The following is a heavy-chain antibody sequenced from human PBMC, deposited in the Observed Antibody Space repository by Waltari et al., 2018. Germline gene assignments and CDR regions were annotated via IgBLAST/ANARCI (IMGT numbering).Heavy chain of an antibody. CDR3: ARTAKGCSTPTCSHYYDYLDV. J-gene: IGHJ6*03. Sequence: QVQLQQWGAGLLKPSETLSLTCAVSGGSFSGYQLTWIRQPPGKGLEWIGEISHFGSTNHNSSLVCRVTISIDPSKNHFSLTLNSVTAADTAIYYCARTAKGCSTPTCSHYYDYLDVWGKGTTVTVSS. V-gene: IGHV4-34*01. CDR1: GGSFSGYQ. D-gene: IGHD2-2*01. CDR2: ISHFGST.